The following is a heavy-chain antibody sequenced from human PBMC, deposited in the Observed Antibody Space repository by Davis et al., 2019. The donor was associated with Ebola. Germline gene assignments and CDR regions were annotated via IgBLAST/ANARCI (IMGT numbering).Heavy chain of an antibody. Sequence: SETLSLTCTVSGGSISSGDYYWSWIRQPPGKGLEWIGEINHSGSTNYNPSLKSRVTISVDTSKNQFSLKLSSVTAADTAVYYCARSRQLVWFDPWGQGTLVTVSS. CDR1: GGSISSGDYY. D-gene: IGHD6-6*01. V-gene: IGHV4-39*07. CDR3: ARSRQLVWFDP. J-gene: IGHJ5*02. CDR2: INHSGST.